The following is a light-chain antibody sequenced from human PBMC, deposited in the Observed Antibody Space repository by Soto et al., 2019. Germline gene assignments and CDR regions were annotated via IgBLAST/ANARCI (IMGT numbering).Light chain of an antibody. V-gene: IGLV1-40*01. Sequence: QSVLTQPPSVSGAPGQSVTISCTGSSSNLGAGYDVHWYQQVPGTAPKLLIYTNNNRPSGVPDRFSGPKSGTSASLAITGLQAEDESDYYCQSYDKSLTGFFVFGSGTKVTVL. CDR2: TNN. CDR1: SSNLGAGYD. J-gene: IGLJ1*01. CDR3: QSYDKSLTGFFV.